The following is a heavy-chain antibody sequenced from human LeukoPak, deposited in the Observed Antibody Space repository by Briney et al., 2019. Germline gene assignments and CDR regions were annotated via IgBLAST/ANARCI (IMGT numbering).Heavy chain of an antibody. CDR3: AKGWATTGFDI. D-gene: IGHD1-1*01. V-gene: IGHV6-1*01. Sequence: SQTLSLTCAISGDSVSISSVPWNWIRQSPSRGLEWLGRTYYRSKWCTEYAVSVKSRISINADTSKNQFSLQLNSVTPDDTAVYYCAKGWATTGFDIWGPGRMVTVSS. J-gene: IGHJ3*02. CDR1: GDSVSISSVP. CDR2: TYYRSKWCT.